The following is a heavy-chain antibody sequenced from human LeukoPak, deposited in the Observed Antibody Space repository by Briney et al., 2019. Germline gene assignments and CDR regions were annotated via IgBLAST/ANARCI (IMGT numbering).Heavy chain of an antibody. J-gene: IGHJ4*02. Sequence: ASVKVSCKASGYTFTRYGISWVRQAPGQGLEWMGWISAYNGNTNYAQKLQGRVTMTTDTSTSTVYMELGSLRSDDTAVYYCARDLREPYSSSWYGPLFLDYWGQGTLVTVSS. V-gene: IGHV1-18*01. CDR1: GYTFTRYG. CDR2: ISAYNGNT. D-gene: IGHD6-13*01. CDR3: ARDLREPYSSSWYGPLFLDY.